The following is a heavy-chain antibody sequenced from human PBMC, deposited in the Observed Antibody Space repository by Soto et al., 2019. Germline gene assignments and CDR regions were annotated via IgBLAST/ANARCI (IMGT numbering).Heavy chain of an antibody. D-gene: IGHD6-6*01. V-gene: IGHV1-2*02. CDR1: GYTFSDYY. J-gene: IGHJ4*02. CDR3: ARDQVLYSSSSRLPPGPIDY. Sequence: GASVKVSCKASGYTFSDYYRHWVRQAPGEGLEWMGWINPNSGGTNYAQKFQGRVTMTRDTSISTAYMEVSGLISDDTAVYYCARDQVLYSSSSRLPPGPIDYWGQGTLVTVSS. CDR2: INPNSGGT.